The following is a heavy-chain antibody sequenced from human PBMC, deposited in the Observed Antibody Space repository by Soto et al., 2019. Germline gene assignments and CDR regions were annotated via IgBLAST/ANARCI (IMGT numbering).Heavy chain of an antibody. Sequence: GGSLRLSCAASGFTFSSYAMHWVRQAPGKGLEWVAVISYDGSNKYYADSVKGRFTISRDNSKNTLYLQMNSLRAEDTAVYYCARESFSPYSSKVFDYWGQGTLVTVSS. CDR1: GFTFSSYA. V-gene: IGHV3-30-3*01. CDR2: ISYDGSNK. D-gene: IGHD6-13*01. CDR3: ARESFSPYSSKVFDY. J-gene: IGHJ4*02.